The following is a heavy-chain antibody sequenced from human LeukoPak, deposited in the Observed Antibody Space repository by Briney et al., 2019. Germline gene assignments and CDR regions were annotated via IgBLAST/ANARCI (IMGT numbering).Heavy chain of an antibody. D-gene: IGHD6-19*01. Sequence: ASVKVSCKASGYTFTGYYMHWVRQAPGQGLEWMGRINPNSGGTNYAQKLQGRVTMTTDTSTSTAYMELRSLRSDDTAVYYCARLAVAGTYYFDYWGQGTLVTVSS. CDR1: GYTFTGYY. J-gene: IGHJ4*02. CDR2: INPNSGGT. CDR3: ARLAVAGTYYFDY. V-gene: IGHV1-2*06.